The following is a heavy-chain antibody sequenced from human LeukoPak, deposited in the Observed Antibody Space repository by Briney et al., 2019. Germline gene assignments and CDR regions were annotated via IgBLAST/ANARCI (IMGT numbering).Heavy chain of an antibody. CDR3: ARVTCGGDCRAHYYYYYMDV. CDR2: ISGSGTI. D-gene: IGHD2-21*02. J-gene: IGHJ6*03. Sequence: KAPETLSLTCTVSGGSIHSYWSWIRQPAGKGLEWIGRISGSGTITYNPALQSRLTISIDTSKNQFSLKLMSVTAADTAVYYCARVTCGGDCRAHYYYYYMDVWGKGTTVTISS. CDR1: GGSIHSY. V-gene: IGHV4-4*07.